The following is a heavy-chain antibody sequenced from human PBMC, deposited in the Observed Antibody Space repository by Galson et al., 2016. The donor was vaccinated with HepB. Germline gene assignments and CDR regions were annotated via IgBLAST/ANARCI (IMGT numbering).Heavy chain of an antibody. CDR2: IWYDGKNK. D-gene: IGHD3-10*01. J-gene: IGHJ3*02. CDR3: ARAPNSGVRGVIKDAFDI. V-gene: IGHV3-33*08. Sequence: SLRLSCAASGFTFNTSAMSWVRQAPGKGLEWVALIWYDGKNKYYQDSVKGRFTISRDNSKKTLYLEMNSLRAEDTAVYYCARAPNSGVRGVIKDAFDIWGQGTMVTVSS. CDR1: GFTFNTSA.